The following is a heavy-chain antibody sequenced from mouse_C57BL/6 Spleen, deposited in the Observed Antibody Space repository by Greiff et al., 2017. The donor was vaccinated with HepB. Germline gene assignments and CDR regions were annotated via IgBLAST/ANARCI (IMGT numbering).Heavy chain of an antibody. CDR1: GYAFSSSW. D-gene: IGHD1-1*01. V-gene: IGHV1-82*01. CDR2: IYPGDGDT. CDR3: ARYFTGAMDY. Sequence: VQLQQSGPELVKPGASVKISCKASGYAFSSSWMNWVKQRPGKGLEWIGRIYPGDGDTNYNGKFKGKATLTADKSSSTAYMQLSSLTSEDSEVYFCARYFTGAMDYWSQGTSVTVSS. J-gene: IGHJ4*01.